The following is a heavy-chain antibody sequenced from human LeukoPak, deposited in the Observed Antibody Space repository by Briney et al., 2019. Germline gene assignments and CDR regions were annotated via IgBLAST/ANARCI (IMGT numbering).Heavy chain of an antibody. CDR1: GFTFSSYS. J-gene: IGHJ4*02. Sequence: GGSLRLSCAASGFTFSSYSMNWVRQAPGKGLEWVSSISSSSSYIYYADSVKGRFTISRDNAKSSLYLQMNSLRAEDTAVYYCARELAYYYDSSGYYSDYWGQGTLVTVSS. CDR3: ARELAYYYDSSGYYSDY. CDR2: ISSSSSYI. V-gene: IGHV3-21*01. D-gene: IGHD3-22*01.